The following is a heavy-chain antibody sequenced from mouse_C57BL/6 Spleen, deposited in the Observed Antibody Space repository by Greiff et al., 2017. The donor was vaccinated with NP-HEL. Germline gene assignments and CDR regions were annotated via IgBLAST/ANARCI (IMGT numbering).Heavy chain of an antibody. CDR1: GYTFTSYW. Sequence: QVQLKESGAELVRPGSSVKLSCKASGYTFTSYWMHWVKQRPIQGLEWIGNIDPSDSETHYNQKFKDKATLTVDKSSSTAYMQLSSLTSEDSAVYYCARTVVAPYAMDYWGQGTSVTVSS. CDR3: ARTVVAPYAMDY. V-gene: IGHV1-52*01. J-gene: IGHJ4*01. D-gene: IGHD1-1*01. CDR2: IDPSDSET.